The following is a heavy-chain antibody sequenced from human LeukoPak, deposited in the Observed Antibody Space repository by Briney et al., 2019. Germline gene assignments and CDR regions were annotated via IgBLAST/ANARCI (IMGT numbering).Heavy chain of an antibody. V-gene: IGHV3-7*01. CDR3: ASGRQLGY. D-gene: IGHD6-13*01. Sequence: GRSLRLSCAASGFTFSNYWMSWVRQAPGKGLEWVANIKEDGREKYYVDSVKGRFTISRDNARNSLYLQMNSLRAEDTAVYYCASGRQLGYWGQGTLVTVSS. CDR2: IKEDGREK. CDR1: GFTFSNYW. J-gene: IGHJ4*02.